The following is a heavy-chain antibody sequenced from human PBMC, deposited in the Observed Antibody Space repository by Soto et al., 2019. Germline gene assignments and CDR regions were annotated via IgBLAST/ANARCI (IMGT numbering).Heavy chain of an antibody. CDR2: MIYSGGR. J-gene: IGHJ4*02. D-gene: IGHD3-10*01. CDR3: ASQETASGSFYLSPFDS. Sequence: QLQLQELGPGLVRPSETLSLTCSVSGGSISTSRYYWAWLRQPPGKGLEWIGSMIYSGGRDYTPSLRSRVTISVDTSRNEVALKLTSMTAADTALYFCASQETASGSFYLSPFDSWGRGIMVTVSS. CDR1: GGSISTSRYY. V-gene: IGHV4-39*01.